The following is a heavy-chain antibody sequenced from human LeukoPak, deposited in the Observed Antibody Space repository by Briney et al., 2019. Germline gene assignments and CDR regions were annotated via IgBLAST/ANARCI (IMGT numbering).Heavy chain of an antibody. Sequence: PSETLTLPCTGSGGSINNYYWSSIRKHPGKGPQWIAYIYYSGSTSYNPSLKSRVSISVDTSKNQLYLNLSSVTAADTAVYYCATGGRRWFDPWGQGTLVTVSS. D-gene: IGHD3-16*01. CDR2: IYYSGST. CDR1: GGSINNYY. V-gene: IGHV4-59*01. J-gene: IGHJ5*02. CDR3: ATGGRRWFDP.